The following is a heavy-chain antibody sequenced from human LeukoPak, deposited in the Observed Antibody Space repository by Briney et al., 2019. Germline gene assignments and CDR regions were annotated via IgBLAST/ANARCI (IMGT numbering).Heavy chain of an antibody. D-gene: IGHD1-26*01. CDR1: GFTFCSYG. CDR3: AKASGSYFEWNYFDY. V-gene: IGHV3-30*18. Sequence: GGSLRLSCAASGFTFCSYGMHWVRQAPGKGLEWVAVISYDGSNKYYADSVKGRFTISRDNSKNTLYLQMNSLRAEDTAVYYCAKASGSYFEWNYFDYWGQGTLVTVSS. J-gene: IGHJ4*02. CDR2: ISYDGSNK.